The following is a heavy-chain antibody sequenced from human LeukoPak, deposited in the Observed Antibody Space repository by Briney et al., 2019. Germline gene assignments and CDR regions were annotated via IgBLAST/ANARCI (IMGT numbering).Heavy chain of an antibody. J-gene: IGHJ4*02. CDR1: GGSISSSRNY. V-gene: IGHV4-39*02. Sequence: PSETLSLTCTVSGGSISSSRNYWGWIRQPPGKGLEWIGSIYYSGSTYYNPSLKSRVTISVDTSKNQFSLKLSSVTAADTAVYYCARDYGGYFDYWGQGTLVTVSS. CDR3: ARDYGGYFDY. CDR2: IYYSGST. D-gene: IGHD4-23*01.